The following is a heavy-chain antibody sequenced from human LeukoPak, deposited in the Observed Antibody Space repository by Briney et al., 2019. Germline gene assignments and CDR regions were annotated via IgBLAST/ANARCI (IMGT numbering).Heavy chain of an antibody. CDR2: IIPIFGTA. D-gene: IGHD6-13*01. CDR1: GGTFSSYA. V-gene: IGHV1-69*13. J-gene: IGHJ4*02. CDR3: ARGWVETSSWEEYFDY. Sequence: SVKVSCKASGGTFSSYAISWVRQAPGQGPEWMGGIIPIFGTANYAQKFQGRVTITADESTSTAYMELSSLRSEDTAVYYCARGWVETSSWEEYFDYWGQGTLVTVSS.